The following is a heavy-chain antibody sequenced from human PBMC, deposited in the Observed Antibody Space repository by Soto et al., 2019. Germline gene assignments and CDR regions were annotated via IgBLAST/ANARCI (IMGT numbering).Heavy chain of an antibody. Sequence: EVQLVESGGGLVKPGGSLRLSCAASGFSFSDYSMNWVRQAPGKGLEWVSSISDTGSYIYYTDSVKGRFTISSDNAKNSMYLQMNSLRAEDTAVYYCARDGVILRFLEWLNGLDVWGQGTTVTVSS. CDR1: GFSFSDYS. CDR2: ISDTGSYI. CDR3: ARDGVILRFLEWLNGLDV. J-gene: IGHJ6*02. D-gene: IGHD3-3*01. V-gene: IGHV3-21*01.